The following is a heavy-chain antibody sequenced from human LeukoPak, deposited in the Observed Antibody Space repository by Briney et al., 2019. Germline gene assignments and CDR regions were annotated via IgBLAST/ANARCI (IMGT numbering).Heavy chain of an antibody. D-gene: IGHD2-2*01. CDR3: ARAREGYCSSTSCYPYFDY. J-gene: IGHJ4*02. V-gene: IGHV4-38-2*02. CDR2: IYHSGST. CDR1: HYSISSNYY. Sequence: SETLSLTCTVSHYSISSNYYWGWIRQPPGKGLEWIGSIYHSGSTYYNPSLKSRVTISVDTSKNQFSLKLTSVTAADTAVYYCARAREGYCSSTSCYPYFDYWGLGTLVTVSS.